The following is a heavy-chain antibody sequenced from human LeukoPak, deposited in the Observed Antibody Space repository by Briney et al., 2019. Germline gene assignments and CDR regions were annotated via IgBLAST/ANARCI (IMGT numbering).Heavy chain of an antibody. V-gene: IGHV3-53*01. CDR1: GFTVSSNY. J-gene: IGHJ4*02. Sequence: GGSLRLSCAASGFTVSSNYMTWVRQARGKGLEWVSVIYSGGSTYYADSVKGRFTISRDNSKNTLYLQMNGLRAEDTAVYYCASGGMGVFENWGQGTLVTVSS. CDR3: ASGGMGVFEN. D-gene: IGHD1-26*01. CDR2: IYSGGST.